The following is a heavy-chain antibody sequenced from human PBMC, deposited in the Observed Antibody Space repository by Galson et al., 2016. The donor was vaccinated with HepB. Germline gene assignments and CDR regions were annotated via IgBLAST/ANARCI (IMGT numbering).Heavy chain of an antibody. CDR2: FGDGGDI. Sequence: SLRLSCAASGFIFSSYAMTWVRQAPGKGPKWVSTFGDGGDIYYADSVKGRFTISRDNAKNSLYLQMNSLRDEDTAVYYCAREIPSRGKSDYWGQGTLVTVSS. V-gene: IGHV3-21*01. CDR3: AREIPSRGKSDY. CDR1: GFIFSSYA. J-gene: IGHJ4*02. D-gene: IGHD3-10*01.